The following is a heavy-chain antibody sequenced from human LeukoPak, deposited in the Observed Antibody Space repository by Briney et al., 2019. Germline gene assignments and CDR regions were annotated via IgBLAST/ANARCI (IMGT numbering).Heavy chain of an antibody. CDR2: ISGSGGST. CDR3: AKDGGGPGYSSGWYEPSACDI. D-gene: IGHD6-19*01. J-gene: IGHJ3*02. Sequence: GGSLRLSCAASGFTFSSYAMSWVRQAPGKGLEWVSAISGSGGSTYYADSVKGRFTISRDNSKNTLYLQMNSLRAEDTAVYYCAKDGGGPGYSSGWYEPSACDIWGQGTMVTVSS. CDR1: GFTFSSYA. V-gene: IGHV3-23*01.